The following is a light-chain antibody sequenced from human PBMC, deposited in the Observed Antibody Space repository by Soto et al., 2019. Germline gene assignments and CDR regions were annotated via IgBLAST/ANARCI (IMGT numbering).Light chain of an antibody. CDR1: SSDVGGHNF. J-gene: IGLJ1*01. CDR2: EVS. CDR3: NSYTSSAARV. V-gene: IGLV2-14*01. Sequence: QPVLTQPASVSGSLGQSITISCTGTSSDVGGHNFVSWYQQHPGKAPKVIIFEVSNRPSGVSNRFSGSKSGNTASLTLSGLQAEDEADYYCNSYTSSAARVFGTGTKVTVL.